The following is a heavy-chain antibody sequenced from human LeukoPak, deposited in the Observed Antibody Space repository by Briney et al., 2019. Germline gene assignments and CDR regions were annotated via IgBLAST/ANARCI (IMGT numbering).Heavy chain of an antibody. Sequence: GGSLRLSCAASGFTFSSYSMNWVRQAPGKGLEWVSPISSSSSYIYYADSVKGRFTTSRDNAKNSLYLQMNSLRAEDTAVYYCARARLRWERYFDYWGQGTLVTVSS. V-gene: IGHV3-21*01. J-gene: IGHJ4*02. CDR3: ARARLRWERYFDY. CDR1: GFTFSSYS. D-gene: IGHD4-23*01. CDR2: ISSSSSYI.